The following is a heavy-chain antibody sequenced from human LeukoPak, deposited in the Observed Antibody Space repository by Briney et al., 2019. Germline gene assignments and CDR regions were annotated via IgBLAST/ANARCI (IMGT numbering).Heavy chain of an antibody. D-gene: IGHD6-13*01. CDR2: IKEDGTPK. J-gene: IGHJ6*02. Sequence: GGSLRLSCAASGFTFSTYWMSWVRQAPGKGLEWLANIKEDGTPKNNVDSVKGRFTISRDNAKNSLYLQMNGLRAEDTAVYYCAREIPQQLVAMDVWGQGTTVTVSS. V-gene: IGHV3-7*04. CDR1: GFTFSTYW. CDR3: AREIPQQLVAMDV.